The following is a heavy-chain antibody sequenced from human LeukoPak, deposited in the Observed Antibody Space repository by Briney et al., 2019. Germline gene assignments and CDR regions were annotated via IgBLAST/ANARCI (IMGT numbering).Heavy chain of an antibody. CDR3: ARVPDYDSSGYLFFDI. V-gene: IGHV3-53*01. D-gene: IGHD3-22*01. Sequence: PGGSLRLSCAASGFTVSSNYMSWVRQAPGKGLEWVSVIYSGGSTYYADSVKGRFTISRDNAKNSLYLQMNSMRAEDTAVYYCARVPDYDSSGYLFFDIWGQGAMVTVSS. CDR1: GFTVSSNY. J-gene: IGHJ3*02. CDR2: IYSGGST.